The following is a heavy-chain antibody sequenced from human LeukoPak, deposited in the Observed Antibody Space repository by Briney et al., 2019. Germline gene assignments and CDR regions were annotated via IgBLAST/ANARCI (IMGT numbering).Heavy chain of an antibody. CDR2: SSSDGNNE. CDR3: ARGSATTLYYYYYMDV. V-gene: IGHV3-30*01. J-gene: IGHJ6*03. Sequence: PGGSLRLSCAASGFPFSNNPMHWVRQAPGRGLEWVAVSSSDGNNEYYADSVKGRFTISRDNSKNTLYLQMNSLRPEDTAVYYCARGSATTLYYYYYMDVWGKGTTVTVSS. D-gene: IGHD1-26*01. CDR1: GFPFSNNP.